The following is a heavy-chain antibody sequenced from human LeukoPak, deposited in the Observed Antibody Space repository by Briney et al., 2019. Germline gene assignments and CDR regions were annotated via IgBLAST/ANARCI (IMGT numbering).Heavy chain of an antibody. CDR2: INPSSGRT. J-gene: IGHJ4*02. CDR1: GYTFSAYY. CDR3: ASRSSTVATFPFHY. D-gene: IGHD4-17*01. V-gene: IGHV1-2*02. Sequence: GASVKVSCKASGYTFSAYYIHWVRQAPGQGLEWMGWINPSSGRTNYAWRFQGRVTMTSDTSITTAYMELSRLTSDDTAVYYCASRSSTVATFPFHYWGQGTPVTVSS.